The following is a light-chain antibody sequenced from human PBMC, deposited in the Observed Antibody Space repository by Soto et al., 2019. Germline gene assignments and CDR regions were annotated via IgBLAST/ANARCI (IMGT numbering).Light chain of an antibody. CDR1: SGHSSYI. J-gene: IGLJ3*02. CDR3: ETWDSNAHTV. V-gene: IGLV4-60*02. Sequence: QSVLTQSSSASASLGSSVKLTCTLSSGHSSYIIAWHQQQPGKAPRYLMKLEGSGSYNKGSRVPDRFSGSSSRADRYLTISNLQFEDEADYYCETWDSNAHTVFGGGTKLT. CDR2: LEGSGSY.